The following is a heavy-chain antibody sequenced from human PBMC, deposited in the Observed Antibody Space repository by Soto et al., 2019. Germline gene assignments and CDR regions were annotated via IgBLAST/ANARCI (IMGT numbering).Heavy chain of an antibody. V-gene: IGHV3-23*01. CDR2: ISGSGGST. J-gene: IGHJ5*02. D-gene: IGHD6-13*01. Sequence: EGSLRLSCSASGFTFSSYAMSWVRQAPGKGLEWVSAISGSGGSTYYADSVKGRFTISRDTSKNTLYLQMNSLRAEDTAVYYCAKFSHRGYSSSWYRGHWFDPWGQGTLVTVS. CDR3: AKFSHRGYSSSWYRGHWFDP. CDR1: GFTFSSYA.